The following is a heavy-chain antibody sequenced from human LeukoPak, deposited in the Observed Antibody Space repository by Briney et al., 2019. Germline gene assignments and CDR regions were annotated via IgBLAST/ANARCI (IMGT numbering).Heavy chain of an antibody. V-gene: IGHV3-11*04. D-gene: IGHD3-3*01. Sequence: GGSLRLSCAASGFTFSDYYMSWIRQAPGKGLEWVSYISSSGSTIYYADSVKGRFTISRDNAKNSLCLQMNSLRAEDTAVYYCARGGLYYEFWSGYELRSPFDPWGQGTLVTVSS. CDR3: ARGGLYYEFWSGYELRSPFDP. CDR2: ISSSGSTI. J-gene: IGHJ5*02. CDR1: GFTFSDYY.